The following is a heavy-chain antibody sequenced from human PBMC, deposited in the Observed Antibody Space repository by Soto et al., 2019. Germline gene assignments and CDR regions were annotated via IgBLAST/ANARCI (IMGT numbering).Heavy chain of an antibody. CDR3: ARFLGCSSTSCYDAFDI. V-gene: IGHV4-59*01. J-gene: IGHJ3*02. Sequence: SQTLSLTCTVSGGSISSYYWSWIRQPPGKGLEWIGYIYYSGSTNYNPSLKSRVTISVDTSKNQFSLKLSSVTAADTAVYYCARFLGCSSTSCYDAFDIWGQGTMVTVSS. CDR2: IYYSGST. CDR1: GGSISSYY. D-gene: IGHD2-2*01.